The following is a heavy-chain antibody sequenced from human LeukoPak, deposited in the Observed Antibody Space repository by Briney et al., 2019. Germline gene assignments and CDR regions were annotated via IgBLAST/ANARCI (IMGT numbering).Heavy chain of an antibody. CDR2: ISYDGSTK. Sequence: PGRSLRLSCAASGFTFSTYGMHWVRQAPGKGLEWVAVISYDGSTKYYADSVKGRFTISRDNSKNTLYQQMNSLRAEDTAVYYCARARTHYGGTFDYWGQGTLVTVSS. J-gene: IGHJ4*02. CDR1: GFTFSTYG. V-gene: IGHV3-30*03. CDR3: ARARTHYGGTFDY. D-gene: IGHD3-10*01.